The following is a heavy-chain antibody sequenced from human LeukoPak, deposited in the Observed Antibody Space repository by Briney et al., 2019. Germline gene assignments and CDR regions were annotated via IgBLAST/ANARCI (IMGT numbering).Heavy chain of an antibody. D-gene: IGHD3-3*01. V-gene: IGHV1-69*01. CDR1: GGTFSSYA. CDR2: IIPIFGTA. CDR3: ATGVGFWSGYFTPSSSPFDY. J-gene: IGHJ4*02. Sequence: ASVKVSCKASGGTFSSYAISWVRQAPGQGLEWMGGIIPIFGTANYAQKFQGRVTITADESTSTAYMELSSLRSEDTAVYYCATGVGFWSGYFTPSSSPFDYWGQGTLVTVSS.